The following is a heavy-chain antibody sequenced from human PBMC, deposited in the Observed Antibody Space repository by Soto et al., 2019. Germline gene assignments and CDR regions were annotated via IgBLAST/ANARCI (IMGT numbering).Heavy chain of an antibody. CDR1: GCMFSTYG. J-gene: IGHJ6*02. CDR2: TWYDESHK. V-gene: IGHV3-33*06. Sequence: GGSRRLSCAASGCMFSTYGMHWVRQAPGKGLEWVAMTWYDESHKYYADSVKGRFTISRDNSKSTLYLQMNSLRAEDTALYYCAKGRSYYYYYGVDVWGQGTTVTVSS. CDR3: AKGRSYYYYYGVDV.